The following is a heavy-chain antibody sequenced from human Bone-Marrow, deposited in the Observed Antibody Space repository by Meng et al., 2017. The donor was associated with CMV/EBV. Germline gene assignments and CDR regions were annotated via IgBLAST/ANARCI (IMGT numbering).Heavy chain of an antibody. CDR2: ISYDGRNK. V-gene: IGHV3-30*04. D-gene: IGHD6-13*01. CDR3: ARDPGYSSSADDY. Sequence: GESLKISCAASGFTFSSYSMHWVRQAPGKGLEWVAVISYDGRNKYYPDSVKGRFTISRDNSKNTLYLQMNSLRAEDTAVYYCARDPGYSSSADDYWGQGTLVTVSS. CDR1: GFTFSSYS. J-gene: IGHJ4*02.